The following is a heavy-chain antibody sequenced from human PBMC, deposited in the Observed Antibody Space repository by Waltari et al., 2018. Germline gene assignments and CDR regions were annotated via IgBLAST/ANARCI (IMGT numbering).Heavy chain of an antibody. D-gene: IGHD2-15*01. V-gene: IGHV1-69*10. CDR1: GGTFSSYA. J-gene: IGHJ4*02. Sequence: QVQLVQSGAEVKKPGSSVKVSCKASGGTFSSYAISWVRQAPGQGLEWMGEIIPLLSIANYAQKFQGRVTMTADKSTSKAYMELSSLRSEDTAVYYCARDRSCSGGSCYTEFDYWGQGTLVTVSS. CDR2: IIPLLSIA. CDR3: ARDRSCSGGSCYTEFDY.